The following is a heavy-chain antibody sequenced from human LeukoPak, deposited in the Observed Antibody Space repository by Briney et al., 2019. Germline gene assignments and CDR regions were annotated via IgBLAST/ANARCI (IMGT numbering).Heavy chain of an antibody. CDR3: ARRNSVTQGLDN. V-gene: IGHV3-72*01. CDR2: MRNKANSYTT. Sequence: GRSLRLSCAVSGFTSLDQYMGWVRQAPGKGLEWIGCMRNKANSYTTEYAAFVKGRFTVSRDDSKNSLFLQMNSLESEDTAVYYCARRNSVTQGLDNWGQGTLVTVSS. D-gene: IGHD5/OR15-5a*01. CDR1: GFTSLDQY. J-gene: IGHJ4*02.